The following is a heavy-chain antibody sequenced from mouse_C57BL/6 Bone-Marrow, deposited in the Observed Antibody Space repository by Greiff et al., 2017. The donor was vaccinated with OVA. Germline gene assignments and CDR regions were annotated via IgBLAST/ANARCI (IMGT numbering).Heavy chain of an antibody. Sequence: VQLKESGPELVKPGASVKISCKASGYTFTDYYMNWVKQSHGKSLEWIGDINPNNGGTSYNQKFKGKATLTVDKSSSTAYMELRSLTSEDSAVYYCARGGDVGAWFAYWGQGTLVTVSA. J-gene: IGHJ3*01. CDR1: GYTFTDYY. CDR3: ARGGDVGAWFAY. CDR2: INPNNGGT. V-gene: IGHV1-26*01. D-gene: IGHD3-3*01.